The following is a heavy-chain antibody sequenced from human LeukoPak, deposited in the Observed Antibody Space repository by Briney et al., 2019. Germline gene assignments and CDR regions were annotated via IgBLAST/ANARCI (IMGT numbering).Heavy chain of an antibody. CDR2: IYYSGST. Sequence: PSETLSLTCTVSGGSISSYYWSWIRQPPGKGLEWIGYIYYSGSTNYNPSLKSRVTISVDTSKNQFSLKLSSVTAADTAVYYCARGQYYDFWSGYPNWFDPWGQGALVTVSS. D-gene: IGHD3-3*01. CDR3: ARGQYYDFWSGYPNWFDP. CDR1: GGSISSYY. J-gene: IGHJ5*02. V-gene: IGHV4-59*01.